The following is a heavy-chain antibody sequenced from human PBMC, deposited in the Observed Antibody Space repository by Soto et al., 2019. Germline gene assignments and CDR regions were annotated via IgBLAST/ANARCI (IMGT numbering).Heavy chain of an antibody. CDR3: AILGYCSSTSCSTFDY. Sequence: QVQLVESGGGVVQPGRPLRLSCAASGFTFSSYGMHWVRQAPGKGLEWVAGLWYDGSNKYYADSVKDRFTISRDNSKNTLYLQMNSLRAEDTAVYYCAILGYCSSTSCSTFDYWGQGTLVTVSS. CDR2: LWYDGSNK. CDR1: GFTFSSYG. V-gene: IGHV3-33*01. J-gene: IGHJ4*02. D-gene: IGHD2-2*01.